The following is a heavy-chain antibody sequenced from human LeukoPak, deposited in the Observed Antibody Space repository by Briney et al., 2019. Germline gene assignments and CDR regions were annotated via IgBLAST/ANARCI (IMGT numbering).Heavy chain of an antibody. CDR1: GFTFSSYS. CDR2: ISSSSSYI. CDR3: ARDSSSSWYNAFDI. J-gene: IGHJ3*02. V-gene: IGHV3-21*01. Sequence: PGGSLRLSCAASGFTFSSYSMNWVHQAPGKGLEWVSSISSSSSYIYYADSVKGRFTISRDNAKNSLYLQMNSLRAEDTAVYYCARDSSSSWYNAFDIWGQGTMVTVSS. D-gene: IGHD6-13*01.